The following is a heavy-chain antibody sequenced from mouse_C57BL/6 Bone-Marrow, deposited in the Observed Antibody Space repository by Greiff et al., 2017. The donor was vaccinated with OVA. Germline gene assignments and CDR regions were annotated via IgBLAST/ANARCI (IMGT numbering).Heavy chain of an antibody. J-gene: IGHJ2*01. D-gene: IGHD2-3*01. CDR3: ARARGYYYIDY. CDR2: IYPGDGDT. CDR1: GYAFSSSC. V-gene: IGHV1-82*01. Sequence: VKLMESGPELVQPGASVKISCKASGYAFSSSCMNWVKQRPGQGLEWIGRIYPGDGDTNYNGKFTGKATLTAAKSSRPAYMQLSSLTSEDSAVYFCARARGYYYIDYWGQGTTLTVSS.